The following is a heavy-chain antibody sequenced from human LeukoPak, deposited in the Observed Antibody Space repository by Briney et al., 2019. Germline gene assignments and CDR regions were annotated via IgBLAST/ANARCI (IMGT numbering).Heavy chain of an antibody. J-gene: IGHJ4*02. D-gene: IGHD3-22*01. Sequence: GGSLRLSCAASGFTFTNAWMSWVRQAPGKGLEWVGRIKSKGDGETTDYTAPVKGRFTISRDDSKTTLFLQMNSLETEDTAVYYCARTYYYDSSLTPDYWGQGTLVTVSS. CDR1: GFTFTNAW. CDR3: ARTYYYDSSLTPDY. CDR2: IKSKGDGETT. V-gene: IGHV3-15*01.